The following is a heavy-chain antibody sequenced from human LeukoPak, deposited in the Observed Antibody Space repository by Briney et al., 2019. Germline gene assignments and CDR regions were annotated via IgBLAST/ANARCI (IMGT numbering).Heavy chain of an antibody. J-gene: IGHJ4*02. V-gene: IGHV3-48*03. D-gene: IGHD1-7*01. CDR3: ARVRELGLFYFDY. CDR1: GFTFSSYE. Sequence: GGSLRLSCAASGFTFSSYEMNWVRQAPGKGLEWVSYISSSGSTIYYADSVKGRFTISRDNAKNSLYLQMNSLRAEDTAVYYCARVRELGLFYFDYWGQGTLVTVSS. CDR2: ISSSGSTI.